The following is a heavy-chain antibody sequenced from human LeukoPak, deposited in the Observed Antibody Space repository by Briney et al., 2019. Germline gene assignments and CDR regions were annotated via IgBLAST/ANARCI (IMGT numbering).Heavy chain of an antibody. D-gene: IGHD3-22*01. CDR3: AKDRHSSVDY. V-gene: IGHV1-18*01. J-gene: IGHJ4*02. Sequence: GASVKVSCKASGYTFTSYGISWVRQAPGQGLEWTGWISAYNGNTNYAQKLQGRVTMTTDTSTSTAYMELSSLRAEDTAVYYCAKDRHSSVDYWGQGTLVTVSS. CDR2: ISAYNGNT. CDR1: GYTFTSYG.